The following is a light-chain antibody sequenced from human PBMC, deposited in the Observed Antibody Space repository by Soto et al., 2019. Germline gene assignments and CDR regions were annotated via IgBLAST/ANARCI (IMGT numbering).Light chain of an antibody. CDR2: AAS. V-gene: IGKV1-39*01. Sequence: DIQMTQSPSSLSASVGDRVTITCRASQSISSYLNWYQQKPGKAPKLLIYAASSLQSGVPSRFSGSGSGTDFTLTISSLQPEDFATYSCQQLHSWGVTFGGGTKVDI. CDR1: QSISSY. J-gene: IGKJ4*01. CDR3: QQLHSWGVT.